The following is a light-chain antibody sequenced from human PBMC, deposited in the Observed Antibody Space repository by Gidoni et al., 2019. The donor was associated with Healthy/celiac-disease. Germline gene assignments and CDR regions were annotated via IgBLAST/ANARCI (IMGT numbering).Light chain of an antibody. CDR3: QQRSNWHGLT. Sequence: EIVLTQSLATLSLSPGERATLSCRASQSVSSYLAWYQQKPGQAPRLLIYDASNRATGIPARFSGSGSGTDFTITISSLEPEDFAVYYCQQRSNWHGLTFGQGTRLEIK. CDR1: QSVSSY. CDR2: DAS. V-gene: IGKV3-11*01. J-gene: IGKJ5*01.